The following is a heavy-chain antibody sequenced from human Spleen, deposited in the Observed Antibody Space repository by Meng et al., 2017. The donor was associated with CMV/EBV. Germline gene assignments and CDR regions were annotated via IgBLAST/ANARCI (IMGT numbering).Heavy chain of an antibody. CDR2: INPVSGGT. CDR1: GYTFTSYG. CDR3: ARDRIAARLLKPPGFDY. D-gene: IGHD6-6*01. Sequence: ASVKVSCKASGYTFTSYGISWVRQAPGQGLEWMGWINPVSGGTNYAQKFQGRVTLTRDTSISTAYMELSRLRSEDTAVYYCARDRIAARLLKPPGFDYWGQGTLVTVSS. J-gene: IGHJ4*02. V-gene: IGHV1-2*02.